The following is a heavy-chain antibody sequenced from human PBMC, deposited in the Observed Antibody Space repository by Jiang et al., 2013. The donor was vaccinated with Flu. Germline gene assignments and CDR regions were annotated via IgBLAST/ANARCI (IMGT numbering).Heavy chain of an antibody. V-gene: IGHV4-59*01. CDR3: ASFGPLAVGAHRWAFDS. CDR1: GVSINSYY. J-gene: IGHJ5*01. Sequence: QLVESGPGPVKPSETLSLNCTVSGVSINSYYWNWIRQPPGKGLEWIGYIYYSGTTFYNPSLKSRVTISVDTSKNQFSLSLRSVTAADTAVYYCASFGPLAVGAHRWAFDSWGQGALVTVSS. CDR2: IYYSGTT. D-gene: IGHD3-16*01.